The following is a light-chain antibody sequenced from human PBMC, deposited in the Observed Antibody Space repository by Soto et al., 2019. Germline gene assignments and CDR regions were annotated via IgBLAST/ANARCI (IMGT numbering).Light chain of an antibody. CDR1: SSDVGDYNY. V-gene: IGLV2-11*01. J-gene: IGLJ1*01. CDR3: CSYAGSYTFEV. Sequence: QSALTQPRSVSGSPKRSVTISCTGTSSDVGDYNYVSWYQQHPGKAPKLMIYDVSKRPSGVPDRFSGSRSGNTASLTISGLQAEDEAEYYCCSYAGSYTFEVFGTGTKLTVL. CDR2: DVS.